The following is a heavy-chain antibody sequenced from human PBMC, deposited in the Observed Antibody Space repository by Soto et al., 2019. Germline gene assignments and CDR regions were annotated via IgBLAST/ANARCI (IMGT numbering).Heavy chain of an antibody. Sequence: GGSLRLSCAASGFTFSSYAMHWVRQAPGKGLEYVSAISSNGGSTYYANSVKGRFTISRDNSKNTLYLQMGSLRAEDMAVYYCARGGNDYGDYGGYYYYYYMDVWGKGTTVTVSS. V-gene: IGHV3-64*01. CDR2: ISSNGGST. CDR1: GFTFSSYA. D-gene: IGHD4-17*01. J-gene: IGHJ6*03. CDR3: ARGGNDYGDYGGYYYYYYMDV.